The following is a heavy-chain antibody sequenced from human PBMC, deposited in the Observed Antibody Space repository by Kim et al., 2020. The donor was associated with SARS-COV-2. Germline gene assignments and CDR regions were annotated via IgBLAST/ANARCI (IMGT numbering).Heavy chain of an antibody. CDR2: ISSSSSHI. V-gene: IGHV3-21*01. CDR3: ARFLGYYDVLTGYYYYGMDI. D-gene: IGHD3-9*01. J-gene: IGHJ6*02. Sequence: GGSLRLSCAASGFTFSSYSMNWVRQAPGKGLEWVSSISSSSSHIYYADSVKGRFTISRDNAKNSLYLQMNSQRAEDTAVYYCARFLGYYDVLTGYYYYGMDIWGQGTTVTVSS. CDR1: GFTFSSYS.